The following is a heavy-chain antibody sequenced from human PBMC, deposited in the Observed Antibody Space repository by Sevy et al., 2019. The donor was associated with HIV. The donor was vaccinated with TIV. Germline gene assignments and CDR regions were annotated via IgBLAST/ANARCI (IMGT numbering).Heavy chain of an antibody. CDR3: AKGRPGSGYTGSAAGD. Sequence: ASVKVSCKASGYRFTSYAMNWVRQAPGQGLEWMGWINANTGKPTYAQGFTGRFVFSLDTSVNTAYLQISSLKAEDTAVYDCAKGRPGSGYTGSAAGDWGQGTRVTVSS. V-gene: IGHV7-4-1*02. D-gene: IGHD5-12*01. J-gene: IGHJ4*02. CDR1: GYRFTSYA. CDR2: INANTGKP.